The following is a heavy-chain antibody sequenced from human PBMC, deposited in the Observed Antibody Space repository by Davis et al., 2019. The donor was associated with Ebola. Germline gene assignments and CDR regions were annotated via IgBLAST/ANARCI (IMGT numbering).Heavy chain of an antibody. V-gene: IGHV4-39*01. J-gene: IGHJ6*02. D-gene: IGHD2-2*03. CDR2: IYYSGST. CDR3: ASGYCSSTSCYVHYYYGMDV. CDR1: GGSISSSSYY. Sequence: PSETLSLTCTVSGGSISSSSYYWGWIRQPPGKGLEWIGSIYYSGSTYYNPSLKSRVTISVDTSKNQFSLKLSSVTAADTAVYYCASGYCSSTSCYVHYYYGMDVWGQGTTVTVSS.